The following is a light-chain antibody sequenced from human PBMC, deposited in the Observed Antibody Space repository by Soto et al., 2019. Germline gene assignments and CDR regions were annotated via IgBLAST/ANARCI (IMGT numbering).Light chain of an antibody. J-gene: IGLJ1*01. CDR3: SSYAGNNNLYV. Sequence: QSALTQPPSASGSPGQSVTISCTGTSSDVGTYNYVSWYQQRPGKAPKLMIYEVNKRPAGVPDRFSGSKSGIMASLTVSGLQAEDEADYYCSSYAGNNNLYVFGTGTKVTVL. CDR1: SSDVGTYNY. CDR2: EVN. V-gene: IGLV2-8*01.